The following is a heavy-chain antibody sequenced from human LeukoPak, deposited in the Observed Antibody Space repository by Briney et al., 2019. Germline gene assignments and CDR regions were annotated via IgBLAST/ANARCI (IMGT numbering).Heavy chain of an antibody. V-gene: IGHV3-48*01. D-gene: IGHD2-15*01. CDR3: ARDIVVVVATDYYFDY. CDR2: ISSTSSTI. J-gene: IGHJ4*02. CDR1: GFTFSTYG. Sequence: GGSLRLSCAASGFTFSTYGMNWVRQAPGKGLEWVSFISSTSSTIYYADSVKGRFTISRDNAKNSLYLQMNSLRAEDTAVYYCARDIVVVVATDYYFDYWGQGNLVTVSS.